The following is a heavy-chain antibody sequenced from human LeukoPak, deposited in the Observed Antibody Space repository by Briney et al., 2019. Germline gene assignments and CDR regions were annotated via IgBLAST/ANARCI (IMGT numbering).Heavy chain of an antibody. J-gene: IGHJ5*02. CDR2: IYYSGST. V-gene: IGHV4-59*08. CDR3: ARGYSSGWYWFDP. Sequence: SETLSLTCTVSGGSISSYYWSWIRQPPGKGLEWIGYIYYSGSTNYNPSLKSRVTISVDTSKNQFSLKLSSVTAADTAVYYWARGYSSGWYWFDPWGQGTLVTVSS. CDR1: GGSISSYY. D-gene: IGHD6-19*01.